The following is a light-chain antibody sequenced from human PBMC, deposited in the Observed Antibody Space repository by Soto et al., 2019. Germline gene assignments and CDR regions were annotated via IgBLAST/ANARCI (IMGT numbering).Light chain of an antibody. CDR3: QQYYSYPLCT. J-gene: IGKJ2*02. CDR1: QGISSY. Sequence: AIRMTQSPSSFSASTGDRVTITCRASQGISSYLAWYQQKPGKAPKLLIYAASTLQSGVPSRFSGSGSGTDFTLTINCLQSEDFATYYCQQYYSYPLCTFGQGTKLEIK. CDR2: AAS. V-gene: IGKV1-8*01.